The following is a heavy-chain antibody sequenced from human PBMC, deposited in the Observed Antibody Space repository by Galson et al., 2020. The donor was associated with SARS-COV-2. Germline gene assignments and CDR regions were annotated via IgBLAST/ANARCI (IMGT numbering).Heavy chain of an antibody. J-gene: IGHJ5*02. CDR3: AREYSTNWFGAGDNWFDP. Sequence: SVKVSCKASGGTFSSYAINWVRQAPGQGLEWMGGIIPIFGSANYAQKFQGRVTITADESTSTAYMELSSLRSDDTAVYYCAREYSTNWFGAGDNWFDPWGQGTLVTVSS. V-gene: IGHV1-69*13. CDR1: GGTFSSYA. D-gene: IGHD3-10*01. CDR2: IIPIFGSA.